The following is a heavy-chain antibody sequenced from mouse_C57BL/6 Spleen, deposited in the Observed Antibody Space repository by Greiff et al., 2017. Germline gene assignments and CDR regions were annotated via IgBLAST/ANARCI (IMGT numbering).Heavy chain of an antibody. CDR1: GYTFTSYG. CDR2: IYPRSGNT. CDR3: ARSKAYYSNDYAMDY. J-gene: IGHJ4*01. Sequence: QVQLKQSGAELARPGASVKLSCKASGYTFTSYGISWVKQRTGQGLEWIGEIYPRSGNTYYNEKFKGKATLTADKSSSTAYMELRSLTSEDSAVYFCARSKAYYSNDYAMDYWGQGTSVTVSS. D-gene: IGHD2-5*01. V-gene: IGHV1-81*01.